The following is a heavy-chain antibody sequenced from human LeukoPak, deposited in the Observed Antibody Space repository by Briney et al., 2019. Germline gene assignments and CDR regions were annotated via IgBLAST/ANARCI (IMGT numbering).Heavy chain of an antibody. CDR1: GFTFSTYA. CDR2: ISGSGDII. V-gene: IGHV3-23*01. J-gene: IGHJ5*02. Sequence: LTGGSLRLSCAASGFTFSTYAMNWVRQAPGKGLEWVSAISGSGDIIHYSDSVKGRFTIPRDNSKNTLYLQMSSLRAEDTAVYYCAKFGGSGLNNWFDPWGQGTLVTVSS. CDR3: AKFGGSGLNNWFDP. D-gene: IGHD3-10*01.